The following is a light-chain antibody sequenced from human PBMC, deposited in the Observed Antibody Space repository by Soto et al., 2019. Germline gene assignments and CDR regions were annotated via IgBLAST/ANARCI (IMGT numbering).Light chain of an antibody. CDR1: SSNIGSNY. Sequence: QSVLTQPPPASGTPGQRVTISCSGSSSNIGSNYVYWYQQLPGTAPKLLIYRNNQRPSGVPDRFSGSKSGTSASLAISGIRSEDEADYYCAAWDDSLSGYVFGTGTKVTVL. J-gene: IGLJ1*01. V-gene: IGLV1-47*01. CDR2: RNN. CDR3: AAWDDSLSGYV.